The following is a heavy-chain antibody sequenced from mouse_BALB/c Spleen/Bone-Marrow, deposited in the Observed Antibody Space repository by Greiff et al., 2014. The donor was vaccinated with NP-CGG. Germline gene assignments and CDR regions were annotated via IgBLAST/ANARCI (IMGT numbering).Heavy chain of an antibody. CDR3: ARRYGSHWYFDV. D-gene: IGHD1-1*01. J-gene: IGHJ1*01. CDR1: GYTFTDYW. Sequence: QVQLQQSGAELAKPGASARMSCKASGYTFTDYWMHWVKQRPGQGLEWIGYINPSSGYTEYNQNFKDKATLTADKSSSTAYMQLNILTAEDSAVYYCARRYGSHWYFDVWGAGTTVTVSS. V-gene: IGHV1-7*01. CDR2: INPSSGYT.